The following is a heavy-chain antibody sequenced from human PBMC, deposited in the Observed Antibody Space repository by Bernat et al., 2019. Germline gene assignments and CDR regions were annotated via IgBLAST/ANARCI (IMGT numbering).Heavy chain of an antibody. CDR1: GFTFSSYA. CDR2: ISGSGGST. Sequence: EVQLVESGGGLVQPGGSLRLSCAASGFTFSSYAMSWVRQAPGKGLEWVSAISGSGGSTYYADSVKGRFTISRDNSKNTLYLQMNSLRAEDTAVYYCAKDQLWRGYCSGGSCLYYFDYWGQGTLVTVSS. J-gene: IGHJ4*02. V-gene: IGHV3-23*04. CDR3: AKDQLWRGYCSGGSCLYYFDY. D-gene: IGHD2-15*01.